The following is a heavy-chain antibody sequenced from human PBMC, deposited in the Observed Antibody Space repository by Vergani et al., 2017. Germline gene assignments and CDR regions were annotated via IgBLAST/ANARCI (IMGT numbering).Heavy chain of an antibody. Sequence: EVQLVESGGGLVKPGGSLRLSCAASGFTFSSYSMNWVRQAPGKGLEWVSSISSSSSYIYYADSVKGRFTISRDNAKNSLYLQMNSLRAEDTAVYYCARARDGRSLRYFDWLLFYWGQGTLVTVSS. CDR1: GFTFSSYS. J-gene: IGHJ4*02. V-gene: IGHV3-21*01. CDR3: ARARDGRSLRYFDWLLFY. D-gene: IGHD3-9*01. CDR2: ISSSSSYI.